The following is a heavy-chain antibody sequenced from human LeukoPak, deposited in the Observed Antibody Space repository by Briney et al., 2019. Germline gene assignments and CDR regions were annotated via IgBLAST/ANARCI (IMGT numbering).Heavy chain of an antibody. V-gene: IGHV3-23*01. CDR3: AKDRREGSGLAMNWFDP. Sequence: GGSLRLSCAASGFTFSSYGMSWVRQAPGKGLEWVSSISNTGGSTYYADSVKGRFTISRDNSKNMLYLEMNSLRAEDTAVYYCAKDRREGSGLAMNWFDPWGQGTLVTVSS. J-gene: IGHJ5*02. CDR1: GFTFSSYG. D-gene: IGHD6-19*01. CDR2: ISNTGGST.